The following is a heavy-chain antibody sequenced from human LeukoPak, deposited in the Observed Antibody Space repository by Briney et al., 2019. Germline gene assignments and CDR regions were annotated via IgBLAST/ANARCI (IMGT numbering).Heavy chain of an antibody. CDR2: INPSGGST. V-gene: IGHV1-46*03. CDR1: GYTFTSYY. CDR3: VINYGSGSYLFHY. D-gene: IGHD3-10*01. Sequence: GASVKVSCKASGYTFTSYYMHWVRQAPGQGLEWMGIINPSGGSTSYAQKFQGRVTMTRDMSTSTVYMELSSLGSEDTAVYYCVINYGSGSYLFHYWGQGTLVTVSS. J-gene: IGHJ4*02.